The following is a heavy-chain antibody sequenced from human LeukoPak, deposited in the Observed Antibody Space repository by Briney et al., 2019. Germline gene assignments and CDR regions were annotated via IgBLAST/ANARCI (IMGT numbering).Heavy chain of an antibody. CDR2: IYYSGST. V-gene: IGHV4-31*03. D-gene: IGHD2-15*01. Sequence: PSETLSLTCTVSGGSISSGGYYWSWIRQHPGKGLEWIGYIYYSGSTYYNPSLKSRVTISVDTSKNQFSLKLSSVIAADTAVYHCAGSPRAYFDYWGQGTLVTVSS. CDR1: GGSISSGGYY. CDR3: AGSPRAYFDY. J-gene: IGHJ4*02.